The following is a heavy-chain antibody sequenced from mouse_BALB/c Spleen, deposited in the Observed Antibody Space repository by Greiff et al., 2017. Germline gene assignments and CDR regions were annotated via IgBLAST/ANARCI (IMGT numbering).Heavy chain of an antibody. V-gene: IGHV4-1*02. D-gene: IGHD1-1*01. CDR2: INPDSSTI. Sequence: PASGFDFSRYWMSWVRQAPGKGLEWIGEINPDSSTINYTPSLKDKFIISRDNAKNTLYLQMSKVRSEDTALYYCARRDYGGYFDYWGQGTTLTVSS. J-gene: IGHJ2*01. CDR1: GFDFSRYW. CDR3: ARRDYGGYFDY.